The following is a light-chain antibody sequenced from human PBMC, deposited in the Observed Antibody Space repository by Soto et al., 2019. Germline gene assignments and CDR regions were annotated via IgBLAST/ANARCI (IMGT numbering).Light chain of an antibody. V-gene: IGLV2-14*01. CDR2: EVS. Sequence: QSALTQPASVSGSPGQSITISCTGTSSDVGKYNYVSWYQQHPAKAPKLMIFEVSNRPSGVSNRFSGSKSGNTASLTISGLQAGDEAEYYCSSYTGSSINTVVFGGGTKLTVL. CDR3: SSYTGSSINTVV. CDR1: SSDVGKYNY. J-gene: IGLJ2*01.